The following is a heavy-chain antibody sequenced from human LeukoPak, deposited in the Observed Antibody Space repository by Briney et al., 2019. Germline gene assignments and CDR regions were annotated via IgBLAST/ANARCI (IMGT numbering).Heavy chain of an antibody. V-gene: IGHV6-1*01. Sequence: SQTLSLTCAISGDSVSRNSAAWNWIRQGPWRGLEWLGRTYYRSRWFNDYAVSVISRITINPDTSKNQFSLQLNSVTHEGTAVYYCARGAPSYYGMDVWGQGTTVTVSS. CDR2: TYYRSRWFN. CDR1: GDSVSRNSAA. CDR3: ARGAPSYYGMDV. J-gene: IGHJ6*02.